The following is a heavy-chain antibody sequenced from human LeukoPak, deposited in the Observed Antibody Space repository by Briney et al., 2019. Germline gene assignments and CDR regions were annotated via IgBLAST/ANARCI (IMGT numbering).Heavy chain of an antibody. J-gene: IGHJ4*02. V-gene: IGHV3-15*01. CDR1: GFTFSNAW. CDR2: IKSKTDGGTT. CDR3: TTELYYYDSSGYYPVGVLTLDY. D-gene: IGHD3-22*01. Sequence: GGSLRLSCAASGFTFSNAWMSWVRQAPGKGLEWVGRIKSKTDGGTTDYAAPVKGRFTISRDDSKNTLYLQMNSLKTEDTAVYYCTTELYYYDSSGYYPVGVLTLDYWGQGTLVTVSS.